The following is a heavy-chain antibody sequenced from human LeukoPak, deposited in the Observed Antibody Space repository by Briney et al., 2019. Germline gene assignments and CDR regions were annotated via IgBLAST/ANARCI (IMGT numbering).Heavy chain of an antibody. V-gene: IGHV3-21*01. CDR2: ITSSSRYI. J-gene: IGHJ5*02. Sequence: GGSLRLSCAASGFTFSTYTMNWVRQAPGKGLEWVSSITSSSRYIYYADSVKGRFTISRDNAKNSLYLQMNSLRAEDTAVYYCARHHSSGWYSWFDPWGQGTLVTVSS. CDR3: ARHHSSGWYSWFDP. CDR1: GFTFSTYT. D-gene: IGHD6-19*01.